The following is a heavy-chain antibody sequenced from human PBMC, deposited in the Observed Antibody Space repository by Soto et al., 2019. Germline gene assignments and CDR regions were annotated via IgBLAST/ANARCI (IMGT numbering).Heavy chain of an antibody. CDR3: ASGSPYYYDGMDV. V-gene: IGHV4-30-4*01. CDR1: GGSISSGDYY. J-gene: IGHJ6*02. CDR2: IYYSGST. D-gene: IGHD2-15*01. Sequence: QVQLQESGPGLVKPSQTLSLTCTVSGGSISSGDYYWSWIRQPPGKGLEWIGYIYYSGSTYYNPSLQRRLXXSXDXXKNHFSLQLSSVTAADTAVYYCASGSPYYYDGMDVWGQGTTVTVSS.